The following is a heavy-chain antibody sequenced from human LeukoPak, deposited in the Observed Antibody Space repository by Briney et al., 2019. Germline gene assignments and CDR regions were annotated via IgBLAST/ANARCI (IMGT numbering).Heavy chain of an antibody. CDR1: GFTFSSYE. V-gene: IGHV3-48*03. D-gene: IGHD3-10*01. CDR3: ARDRVYYGSGPDYYGMDV. J-gene: IGHJ6*02. CDR2: ISSSGSTI. Sequence: GGSLRLSCAASGFTFSSYEMNWVRQAPGKGLEWVSYISSSGSTIYYADSVKGRFTISRDNAKNSLYLQMNSLRAEDMAVYYCARDRVYYGSGPDYYGMDVWGQGTTVTVSS.